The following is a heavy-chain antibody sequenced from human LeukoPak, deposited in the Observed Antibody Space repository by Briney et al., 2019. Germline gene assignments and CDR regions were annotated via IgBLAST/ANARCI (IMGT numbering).Heavy chain of an antibody. J-gene: IGHJ3*01. V-gene: IGHV3-23*01. CDR1: GFTFSSYA. CDR2: ISGSGGST. Sequence: EGSLRLSCAASGFTFSSYAMIWVRQAPGKGLEWVSSISGSGGSTFYADSVKGRFTIPRDNSKNTLYLQMNSLRAEDTAIYYCAKRITVVARDAFDFWGQGTMVTVSS. D-gene: IGHD1-14*01. CDR3: AKRITVVARDAFDF.